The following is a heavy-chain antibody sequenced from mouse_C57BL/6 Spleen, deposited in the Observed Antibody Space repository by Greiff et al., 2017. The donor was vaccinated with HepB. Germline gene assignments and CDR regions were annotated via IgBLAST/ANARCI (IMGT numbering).Heavy chain of an antibody. CDR3: ARSGGSRNFDY. CDR1: GYTFTSYW. V-gene: IGHV1-52*01. J-gene: IGHJ2*01. D-gene: IGHD1-1*01. Sequence: QVQLKQPGAELVRPGSSVKLSCKASGYTFTSYWMHWVKQRPIQGLEWIGNIDPSDSETHYNQKFKDKATLTVDKSSSTAYMQLSSLTSEDSAVYYCARSGGSRNFDYWGQGTTLTVSS. CDR2: IDPSDSET.